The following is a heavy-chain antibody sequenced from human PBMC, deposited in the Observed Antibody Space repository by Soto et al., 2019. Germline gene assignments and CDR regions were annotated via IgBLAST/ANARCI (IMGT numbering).Heavy chain of an antibody. V-gene: IGHV5-51*01. CDR1: GYSFTSYW. CDR3: ARLGGITMVRGVKSAFDI. CDR2: IYPGDSDT. D-gene: IGHD3-10*01. Sequence: GESLKISCKGSGYSFTSYWIGWVRQMPGKGLEWMGIIYPGDSDTRYSPSFQGQVTISADKSISTAYLQWSSLKASDTAMYYCARLGGITMVRGVKSAFDIWGQGTMVTVSS. J-gene: IGHJ3*02.